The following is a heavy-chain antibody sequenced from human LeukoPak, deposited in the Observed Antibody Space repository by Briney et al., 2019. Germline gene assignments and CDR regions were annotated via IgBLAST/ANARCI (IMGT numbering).Heavy chain of an antibody. CDR3: ARLSSSSDAFDI. CDR1: GFTFTSHE. J-gene: IGHJ3*02. D-gene: IGHD6-6*01. V-gene: IGHV3-7*01. Sequence: GGSLRLSCAASGFTFTSHEMNWVRQAPGKGLEWVANIKQDGSEKYYVDSVKGRFTISRDNAKNSLYLQMNSLRAEDTAVYYCARLSSSSDAFDIWGQGTMVTVSS. CDR2: IKQDGSEK.